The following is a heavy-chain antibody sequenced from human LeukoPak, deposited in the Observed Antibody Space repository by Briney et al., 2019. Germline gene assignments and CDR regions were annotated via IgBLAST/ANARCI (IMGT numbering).Heavy chain of an antibody. Sequence: GGSLRLSCAASGFTFSSYAMSWVRQAPGKGLEWVSVIYSGGSTYYADSVKGRFTISRDNSKNTLYLQMNSLRAEDTAVYYCARRGWFGEFNFDYWGQGTLVTVSS. CDR3: ARRGWFGEFNFDY. CDR1: GFTFSSYA. V-gene: IGHV3-53*01. J-gene: IGHJ4*02. CDR2: IYSGGST. D-gene: IGHD3-10*01.